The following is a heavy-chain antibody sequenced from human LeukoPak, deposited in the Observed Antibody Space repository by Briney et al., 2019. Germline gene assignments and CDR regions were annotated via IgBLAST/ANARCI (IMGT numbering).Heavy chain of an antibody. CDR1: GGSFSGYY. CDR2: INHSGST. CDR3: ARGRFVVRLPRAFDI. V-gene: IGHV4-34*01. Sequence: SETLSLTCAVYGGSFSGYYWSWIRQPPGKGLEWIGEINHSGSTNYNPSLKSRVTISVDTSKNQFSLKLSSVTTADTAVYYCARGRFVVRLPRAFDIWGQGTMVTVSS. J-gene: IGHJ3*02. D-gene: IGHD4-23*01.